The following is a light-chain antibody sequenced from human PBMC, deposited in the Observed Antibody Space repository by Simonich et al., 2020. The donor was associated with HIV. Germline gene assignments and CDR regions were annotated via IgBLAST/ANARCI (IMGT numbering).Light chain of an antibody. Sequence: DIQMTQSPYSVSASVGDRVTITCRARQDINKWVAWYQQTPGKAPKLLIYAASSLQRGVPSRFAGGGCGTDFTLTISSLQPEDFASYYCQQANSFPWTFGQGTKVEIK. CDR1: QDINKW. J-gene: IGKJ1*01. V-gene: IGKV1-12*01. CDR3: QQANSFPWT. CDR2: AAS.